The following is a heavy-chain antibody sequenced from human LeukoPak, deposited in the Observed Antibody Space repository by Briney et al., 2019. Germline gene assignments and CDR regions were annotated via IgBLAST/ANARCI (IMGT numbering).Heavy chain of an antibody. CDR1: GGSISSSSYY. CDR2: IYYSGST. D-gene: IGHD3-10*01. J-gene: IGHJ4*02. CDR3: AREEITVVRGVHFDY. V-gene: IGHV4-39*07. Sequence: SETLSLTCTVSGGSISSSSYYWGWIRQPPGKGLEWIGSIYYSGSTYYNPSLKSRVTISVDTSKNQFSLKLSSVTAADTAVYYCAREEITVVRGVHFDYWGQGTLVTVSS.